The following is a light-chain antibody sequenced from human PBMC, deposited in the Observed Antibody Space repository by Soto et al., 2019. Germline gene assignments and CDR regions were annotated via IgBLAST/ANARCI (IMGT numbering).Light chain of an antibody. CDR1: ALPKQF. CDR3: QSADTTTTYVV. Sequence: SSELTQPPSVSASPGQTASITCSGAALPKQFANWYQQRPGQAPVLVIYKDTERPSGIPERFSASSSGTTVTLTISGVQAEDEADYYCQSADTTTTYVVFGGGTKLTVL. V-gene: IGLV3-25*03. CDR2: KDT. J-gene: IGLJ2*01.